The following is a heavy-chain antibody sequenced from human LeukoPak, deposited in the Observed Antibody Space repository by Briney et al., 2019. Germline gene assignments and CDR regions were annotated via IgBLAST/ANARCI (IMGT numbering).Heavy chain of an antibody. D-gene: IGHD6-19*01. Sequence: PSETLSLTCTVSGGSISSGSYCWSWIRQPAGKGLEWIGRICTSESTNYNPSLKSRVTISVDTSKNQFSLKLSSVTAADTAVYYCARAPYSSGWYDYWGQGTLVTVSS. CDR1: GGSISSGSYC. CDR2: ICTSEST. V-gene: IGHV4-61*02. CDR3: ARAPYSSGWYDY. J-gene: IGHJ4*02.